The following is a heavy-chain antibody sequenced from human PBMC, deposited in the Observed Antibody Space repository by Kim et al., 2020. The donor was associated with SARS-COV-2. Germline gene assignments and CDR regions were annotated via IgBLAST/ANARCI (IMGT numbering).Heavy chain of an antibody. Sequence: SETLSLTCTVSGGSISSYYWSWIRQPPGKGLEWIGYIYYSGSTNYNPSLKSRVTIAVDTSKNQFSLKLSSVTAADTAVYYCARDRGYCSGGSCYGDWFDP. CDR3: ARDRGYCSGGSCYGDWFDP. CDR2: IYYSGST. D-gene: IGHD2-15*01. V-gene: IGHV4-59*01. CDR1: GGSISSYY. J-gene: IGHJ5*02.